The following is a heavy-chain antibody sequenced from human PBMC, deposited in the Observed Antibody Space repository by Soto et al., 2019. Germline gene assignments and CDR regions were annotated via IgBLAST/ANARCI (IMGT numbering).Heavy chain of an antibody. V-gene: IGHV3-30*18. CDR2: ISYDGSNK. D-gene: IGHD1-26*01. Sequence: GGPLKLPFPASGFTFSIYGMHWARDAPGKGLEWVAVISYDGSNKYYADSVKGRFTISRDNSKNTLYLQMNSLRAEDTAVYYCAKVGATPADAFDIWGQGTMVTVSS. J-gene: IGHJ3*02. CDR3: AKVGATPADAFDI. CDR1: GFTFSIYG.